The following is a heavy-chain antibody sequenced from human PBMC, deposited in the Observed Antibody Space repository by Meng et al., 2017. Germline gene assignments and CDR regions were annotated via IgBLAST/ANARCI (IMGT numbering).Heavy chain of an antibody. V-gene: IGHV3-23*01. CDR2: ISGSGGST. CDR3: AKDPAPLTVTTTFYY. J-gene: IGHJ4*01. Sequence: GESLKISCAASGFTFSSYAMSWVRQAPGKGLEWVSAISGSGGSTYYADSVKGRFTISRDNSKNTLYLQMNSLRAEDTAVYYCAKDPAPLTVTTTFYYWDQGTLITVSS. D-gene: IGHD4-17*01. CDR1: GFTFSSYA.